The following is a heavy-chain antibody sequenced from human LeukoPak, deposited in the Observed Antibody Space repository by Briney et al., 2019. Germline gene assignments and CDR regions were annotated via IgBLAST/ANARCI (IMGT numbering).Heavy chain of an antibody. J-gene: IGHJ2*01. Sequence: GGSLRLSCAASGITVGNIYMAGVRQAPGKGLEWVSIIYDGGNTNHGDCVKGRFITSRDNSKNTLYLQMNSLRAEDTDVYYCASYEQSVSKWYFDLWGRGTLVTVSP. V-gene: IGHV3-53*01. CDR1: GITVGNIY. CDR3: ASYEQSVSKWYFDL. CDR2: IYDGGNT. D-gene: IGHD3-16*01.